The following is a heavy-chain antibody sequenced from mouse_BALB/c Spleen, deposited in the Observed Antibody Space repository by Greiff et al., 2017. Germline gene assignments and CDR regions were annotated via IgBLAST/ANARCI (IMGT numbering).Heavy chain of an antibody. V-gene: IGHV3-6*02. CDR1: GYSFTSGYY. J-gene: IGHJ4*01. CDR3: ARGRYYGSYYYAMDY. CDR2: ISYDGSN. D-gene: IGHD1-1*01. Sequence: EVKLQESGPGLVKPSQSLSLTCSVTGYSFTSGYYWNWIRQFPGNKLEWMGYISYDGSNNYNPSFKNRISITRDTSKNQFFLKLNSVTTEDTATYYCARGRYYGSYYYAMDYWGQGTSVTVSS.